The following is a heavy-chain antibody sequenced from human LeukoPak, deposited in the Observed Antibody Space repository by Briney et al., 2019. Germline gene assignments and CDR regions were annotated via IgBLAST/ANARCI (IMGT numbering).Heavy chain of an antibody. J-gene: IGHJ5*02. CDR2: IYHSETT. V-gene: IGHV4-30-2*01. D-gene: IGHD3-3*01. Sequence: SQTLSLTCTVSGDSFSSGGFYWSWIRQPPGKGLEWIGNIYHSETTFYNPSLKSRVTMSVDRSQNQFSLKLSSVTAADTAVYYCARGGSANHDFWSGYCNWFDPWGQGTLVTVSS. CDR3: ARGGSANHDFWSGYCNWFDP. CDR1: GDSFSSGGFY.